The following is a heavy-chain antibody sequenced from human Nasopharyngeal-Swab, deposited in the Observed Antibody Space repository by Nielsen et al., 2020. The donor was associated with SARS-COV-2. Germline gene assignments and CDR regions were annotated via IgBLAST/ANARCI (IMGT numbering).Heavy chain of an antibody. J-gene: IGHJ4*02. V-gene: IGHV3-9*01. CDR1: GFTFDDYA. CDR2: INWNGGRI. CDR3: TKATSLYYYDSSGYRPWYCDY. D-gene: IGHD3-22*01. Sequence: LSLTGAASGFTFDDYAMHWVRQAPGKGLEWISGINWNGGRIGYADSVKGRFTISRDNAKKSLYLQMNSLRPEDTALYYCTKATSLYYYDSSGYRPWYCDYWGQGTLVTVSS.